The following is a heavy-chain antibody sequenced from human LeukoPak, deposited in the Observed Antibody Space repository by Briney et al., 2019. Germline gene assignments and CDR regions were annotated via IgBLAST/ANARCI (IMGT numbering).Heavy chain of an antibody. Sequence: PGGSLRLSCVTSGFTFGDTHLHWVRQVPGKGLEWVSGISSNSYYKAYADSVKSRFTISRDNARDSLHLQMNSLRTEDTAFYYCARETSGWIQGGWGQGTLVTVSS. CDR1: GFTFGDTH. CDR2: ISSNSYYK. CDR3: ARETSGWIQGG. V-gene: IGHV3-9*01. D-gene: IGHD5-18*01. J-gene: IGHJ4*02.